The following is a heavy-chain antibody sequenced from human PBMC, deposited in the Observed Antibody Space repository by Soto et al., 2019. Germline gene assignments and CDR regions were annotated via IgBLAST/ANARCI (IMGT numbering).Heavy chain of an antibody. J-gene: IGHJ6*02. D-gene: IGHD3-10*01. Sequence: SVKVSCKASGGTFSSYAISWLRQAPGQGLEWMGGIIPIFGTANYAQKFQGRVTITADESTSTAYMELSSLRSEDTAVYYCARDWLYYYGSGSYGNHYGMDVWGQGTTV. CDR2: IIPIFGTA. V-gene: IGHV1-69*13. CDR3: ARDWLYYYGSGSYGNHYGMDV. CDR1: GGTFSSYA.